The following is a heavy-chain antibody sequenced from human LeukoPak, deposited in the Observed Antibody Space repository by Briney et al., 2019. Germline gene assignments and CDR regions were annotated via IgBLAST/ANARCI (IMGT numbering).Heavy chain of an antibody. D-gene: IGHD2-21*01. CDR2: IYSGGST. V-gene: IGHV3-53*01. CDR3: VRNSGELGA. Sequence: GGSLRLSCAASGFTASNNYKSWVRRAAGKGLEWVALIYSGGSTYYADSVKGRFTISRDNSKNTLHLQMNSLRAEDTAVYYCVRNSGELGAWGQGTLVTVSS. CDR1: GFTASNNY. J-gene: IGHJ5*02.